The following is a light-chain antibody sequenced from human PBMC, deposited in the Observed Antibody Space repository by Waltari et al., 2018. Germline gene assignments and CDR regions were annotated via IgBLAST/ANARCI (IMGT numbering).Light chain of an antibody. CDR3: QSYDSSLSEGV. CDR1: SSHIGAGVD. CDR2: GNT. Sequence: SVLPPPPSVSGAPRPRVTIPCTGSSSHIGAGVDVHSYQHLPGTAPKLLIYGNTNRPSGVPDRFSGSKSGTSASLAITGLQAEDEADYYCQSYDSSLSEGVFGGGTKLTVL. J-gene: IGLJ2*01. V-gene: IGLV1-40*01.